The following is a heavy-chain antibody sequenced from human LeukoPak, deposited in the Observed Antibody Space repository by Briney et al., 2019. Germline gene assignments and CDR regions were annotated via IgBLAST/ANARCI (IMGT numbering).Heavy chain of an antibody. CDR3: ARDPSLVVVPAAIDY. CDR1: GYIFTCYS. D-gene: IGHD2-2*01. V-gene: IGHV1-2*02. CDR2: INPNSGGT. Sequence: GASVKVPCKASGYIFTCYSMHWVRQAPGQGLEWMGWINPNSGGTNYAQKFQGRVTMTRDTSISTAYMELSRLRSDDTAVYYCARDPSLVVVPAAIDYWGQGTLVTVSS. J-gene: IGHJ4*02.